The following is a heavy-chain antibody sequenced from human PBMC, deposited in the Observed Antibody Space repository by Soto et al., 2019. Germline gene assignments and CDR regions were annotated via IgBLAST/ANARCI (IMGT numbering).Heavy chain of an antibody. J-gene: IGHJ4*02. CDR2: IYYSGGT. Sequence: PSETLSLTCTVSGGSISSGGYYWSWIRQHPGKGLEWIGYIYYSGGTYYNPSLKSRVTISVDTSKNQFSLKLSSVTASDTAVYYCARLYCSGGSCYPLGHFDCWGQGTLVTVSS. CDR1: GGSISSGGYY. CDR3: ARLYCSGGSCYPLGHFDC. D-gene: IGHD2-15*01. V-gene: IGHV4-31*03.